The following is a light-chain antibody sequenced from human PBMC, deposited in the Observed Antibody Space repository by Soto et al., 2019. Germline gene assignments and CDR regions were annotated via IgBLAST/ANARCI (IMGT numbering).Light chain of an antibody. CDR3: QQYGT. Sequence: EIVLTQSPGTLSLSPGERATLSCRASQSVSSSYLAWYQQKPGQAPRLLIYGASSRATGIPDRFSGSGSGTDFILTISRLEPEDFAVYYCQQYGTFGGGTKVEIK. CDR2: GAS. CDR1: QSVSSSY. V-gene: IGKV3-20*01. J-gene: IGKJ4*01.